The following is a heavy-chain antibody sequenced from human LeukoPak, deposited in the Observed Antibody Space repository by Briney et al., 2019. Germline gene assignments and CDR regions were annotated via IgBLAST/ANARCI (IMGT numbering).Heavy chain of an antibody. CDR1: GFTFSSYA. CDR2: ISGSGGST. Sequence: PGGSLRLSCAASGFTFSSYAMSWVRQAPGKGLEWVSAISGSGGSTYYADSVKGRFTISRDNSKNSLYLQMNSLRAEDTAVYYCASSDLGATAMVRYYYYGMDVWGQGTTVTVSS. D-gene: IGHD5-18*01. CDR3: ASSDLGATAMVRYYYYGMDV. J-gene: IGHJ6*02. V-gene: IGHV3-23*01.